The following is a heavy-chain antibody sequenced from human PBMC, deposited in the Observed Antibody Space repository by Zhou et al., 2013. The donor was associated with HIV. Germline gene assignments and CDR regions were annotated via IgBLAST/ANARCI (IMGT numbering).Heavy chain of an antibody. CDR3: ARMITMVQGSNYYYYMDV. CDR2: IIPILGIA. CDR1: GGTFSSYA. V-gene: IGHV1-69*04. J-gene: IGHJ6*03. D-gene: IGHD3-10*01. Sequence: QVQLVQSGAEVKKPGSSVKVSCKASGGTFSSYAISWVRQAPGQGLEWMGRIIPILGIANYAQKFQGRVTITADKSTSTAYMELSSLRSEDTAVYYCARMITMVQGSNYYYYMDVWGKGTTVTVSS.